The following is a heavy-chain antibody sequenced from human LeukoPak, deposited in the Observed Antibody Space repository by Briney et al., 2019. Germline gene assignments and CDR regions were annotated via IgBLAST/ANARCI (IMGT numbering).Heavy chain of an antibody. V-gene: IGHV3-74*01. CDR2: IFSDASGT. Sequence: PGGSLRLSCAASGFTFSSYWMHWVRQAPGKGLVWVSHIFSDASGTSYADSVKGRFTIPRDNAKNTLYLQMNNLRAEDTAVYYCARNVLPGYFDYWGQGTLVTVSS. J-gene: IGHJ4*02. CDR1: GFTFSSYW. CDR3: ARNVLPGYFDY. D-gene: IGHD2-15*01.